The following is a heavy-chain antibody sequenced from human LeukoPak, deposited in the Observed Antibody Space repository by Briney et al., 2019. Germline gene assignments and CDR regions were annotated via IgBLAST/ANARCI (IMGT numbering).Heavy chain of an antibody. Sequence: GXSLRLSCAASGFTFSSYWMSWVRQAPGKGLEWVAYIKDDGSDKYHVDSVKGRFTISRDNSKNSLYLQMNSLRADDTAVYYCARARRPDGVVPAARYMDVWGKGTTVTVSS. CDR1: GFTFSSYW. CDR2: IKDDGSDK. CDR3: ARARRPDGVVPAARYMDV. J-gene: IGHJ6*03. D-gene: IGHD2-2*01. V-gene: IGHV3-7*01.